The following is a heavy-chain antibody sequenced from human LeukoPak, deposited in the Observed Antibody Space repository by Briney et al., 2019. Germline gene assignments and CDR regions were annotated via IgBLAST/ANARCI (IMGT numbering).Heavy chain of an antibody. CDR2: INPNSGGT. V-gene: IGHV1-2*02. CDR1: GYTFTGYY. Sequence: ASVKVSCKASGYTFTGYYMHWVRQAPGQGLEWMGWINPNSGGTNYAQKFQGRVTMTRDTSTSTVYMELSSLRSEDTAVYYCAREGGAAAGTVDYWGQGTLVTVSS. CDR3: AREGGAAAGTVDY. D-gene: IGHD6-13*01. J-gene: IGHJ4*02.